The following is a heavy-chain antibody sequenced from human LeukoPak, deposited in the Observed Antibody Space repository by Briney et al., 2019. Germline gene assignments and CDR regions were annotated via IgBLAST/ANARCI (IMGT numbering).Heavy chain of an antibody. CDR3: VKDRGSGWYLYLDL. Sequence: GGSLRLSCAASGFTLEDYAMQWVRQAPGKGLEWISGISWNRANMGYADSVKGRFTISRDDARNSLYLQMSGLRADDTAFYYCVKDRGSGWYLYLDLWGRGTLVTVSS. CDR1: GFTLEDYA. V-gene: IGHV3-9*01. J-gene: IGHJ2*01. CDR2: ISWNRANM. D-gene: IGHD6-19*01.